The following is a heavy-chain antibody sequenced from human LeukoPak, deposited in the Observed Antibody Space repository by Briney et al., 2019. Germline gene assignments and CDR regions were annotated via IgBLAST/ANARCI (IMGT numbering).Heavy chain of an antibody. D-gene: IGHD3-22*01. V-gene: IGHV4-34*01. CDR1: GGSFSGYY. CDR3: ARVSSINYDSGFDY. J-gene: IGHJ4*02. CDR2: INHSGST. Sequence: SETLSLTCAVYGGSFSGYYWSWIRQPPGKGLEWIGEINHSGSTNYNPSLKSRVTISVDTSKNQFSLKLSSVTAADTAVHYCARVSSINYDSGFDYWGQGTLVTVSS.